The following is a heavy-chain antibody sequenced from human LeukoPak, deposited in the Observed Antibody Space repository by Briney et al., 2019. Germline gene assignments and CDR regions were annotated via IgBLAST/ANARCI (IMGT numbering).Heavy chain of an antibody. V-gene: IGHV3-48*03. CDR2: ISSSGSTI. Sequence: GGSLRLSCAASGFTLSSYEMNWVRQAPGKGLEWVSYISSSGSTIYYADSVKGRFTISRDNAKNSLYLQMNSLRAEDTAVYYCASFPGDWFDPWGQGTLVTVSS. J-gene: IGHJ5*02. CDR1: GFTLSSYE. CDR3: ASFPGDWFDP.